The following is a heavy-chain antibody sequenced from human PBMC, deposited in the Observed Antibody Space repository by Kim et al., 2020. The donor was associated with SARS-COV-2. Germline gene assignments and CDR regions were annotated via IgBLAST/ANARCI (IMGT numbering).Heavy chain of an antibody. J-gene: IGHJ6*01. V-gene: IGHV3-74*01. CDR1: GFTFSSYW. Sequence: GGSLRLSCAASGFTFSSYWMYWVRQAPGKGLVWVSRINSDGSSISYVDSVKGRFTISRDNAKNTLYLQMNSLRAEDTAVYYCFTAPKYYHIMNGWGQGNT. CDR2: INSDGSSI. CDR3: FTAPKYYHIMNG. D-gene: IGHD1-26*01.